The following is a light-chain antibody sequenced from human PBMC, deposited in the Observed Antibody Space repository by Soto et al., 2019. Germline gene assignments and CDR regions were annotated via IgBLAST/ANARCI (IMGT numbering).Light chain of an antibody. CDR1: QSVSRSY. Sequence: EIVLTQSPGTLSLSPGERATLSCRASQSVSRSYLAWYQQKPGQAPRILIYGASSRATGIPDTFSGSGSGTDFTLTISRLEPEDFAVYYCQQYGSSSWTCGQGTKVDIK. CDR3: QQYGSSSWT. V-gene: IGKV3-20*01. CDR2: GAS. J-gene: IGKJ1*01.